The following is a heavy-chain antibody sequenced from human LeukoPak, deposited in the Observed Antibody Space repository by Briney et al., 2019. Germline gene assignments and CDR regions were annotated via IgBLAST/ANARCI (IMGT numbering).Heavy chain of an antibody. CDR1: GFTFSDYA. Sequence: GGSLRLSCAASGFTFSDYAMSWVRQALGKGLKWVSVFSGSGGSAYNVDPVKGRFTISRDNSKNTPYLQMNSLRAEDTAVYYCAKSVESAVTTNPYFDYWGQGILVTVSS. V-gene: IGHV3-23*01. D-gene: IGHD4-17*01. J-gene: IGHJ4*02. CDR2: FSGSGGSA. CDR3: AKSVESAVTTNPYFDY.